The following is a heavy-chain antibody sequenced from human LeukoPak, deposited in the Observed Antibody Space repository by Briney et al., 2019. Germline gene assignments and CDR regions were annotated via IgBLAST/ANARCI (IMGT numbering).Heavy chain of an antibody. CDR1: GYTCTSYG. J-gene: IGHJ4*02. CDR2: ISAYNGNT. Sequence: ASVKVSCKASGYTCTSYGISWVRQAPGQGLEWMGWISAYNGNTNYAQKLQGRVTMTTDTSTSTAYMELRSLRSDDTAVYYCARQRHYYGSGSLCDYWGQGTLVTVSS. D-gene: IGHD3-10*01. V-gene: IGHV1-18*04. CDR3: ARQRHYYGSGSLCDY.